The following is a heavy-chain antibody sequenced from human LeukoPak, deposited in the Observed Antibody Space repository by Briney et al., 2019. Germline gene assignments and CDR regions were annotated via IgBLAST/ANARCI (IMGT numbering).Heavy chain of an antibody. CDR2: INPNSGGT. V-gene: IGHV1-2*06. CDR3: ARGLPYCSGGSCQRYYYMDV. Sequence: ASVKVSCKASGYTFTGYYMHWVGQAPGQGLEWMGRINPNSGGTNYAQKFQGRVTMTRDTSISTAYMELSRLRSDDTAVYYCARGLPYCSGGSCQRYYYMDVWGKGTTVTVSS. CDR1: GYTFTGYY. D-gene: IGHD2-15*01. J-gene: IGHJ6*03.